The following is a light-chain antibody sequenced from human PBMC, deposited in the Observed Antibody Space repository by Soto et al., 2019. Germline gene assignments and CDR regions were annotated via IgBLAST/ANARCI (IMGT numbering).Light chain of an antibody. CDR1: QSVLYSSNNKNY. CDR3: QQYYSAPIT. V-gene: IGKV4-1*01. Sequence: DIVMTQSPDSLAVSLGDRATINCKSSQSVLYSSNNKNYLAWYQQKPGQPPKLLIYWASTRESGVPDRLSGSGSGTDFTLTISSLQAEDVAVYYCQQYYSAPITFGQGTKVDIK. J-gene: IGKJ1*01. CDR2: WAS.